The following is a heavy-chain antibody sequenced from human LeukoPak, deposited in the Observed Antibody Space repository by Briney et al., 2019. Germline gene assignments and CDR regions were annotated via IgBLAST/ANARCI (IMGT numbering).Heavy chain of an antibody. CDR2: IYHSGST. J-gene: IGHJ4*02. Sequence: SQTLSLTCAVSGGSISSGGYSWSWIRQPPGKGLEWIGYIYHSGSTYYNPSLKSRVTMSLDTSKNQFSLKLTSVTAADTAVYYCARGTSGSSWSYYFDFWGQGTLVTVSS. CDR1: GGSISSGGYS. CDR3: ARGTSGSSWSYYFDF. V-gene: IGHV4-30-2*01. D-gene: IGHD6-13*01.